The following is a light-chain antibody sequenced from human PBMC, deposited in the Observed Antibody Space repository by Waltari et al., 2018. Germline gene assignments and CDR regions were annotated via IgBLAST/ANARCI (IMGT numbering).Light chain of an antibody. CDR2: LGS. J-gene: IGKJ2*01. CDR1: QSLLHSNGYNY. Sequence: GEPASISCRSSQSLLHSNGYNYLDWYLQKPGQSPQLLIYLGSNRASGVPDRFSGSGSGTDFTLKISRVEAEDVGVYYCMQALQTPYTFGQGTKLEIK. V-gene: IGKV2-28*01. CDR3: MQALQTPYT.